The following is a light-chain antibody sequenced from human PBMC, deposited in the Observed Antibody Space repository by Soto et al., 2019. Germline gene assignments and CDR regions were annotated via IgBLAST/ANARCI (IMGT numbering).Light chain of an antibody. CDR2: DAS. J-gene: IGKJ5*01. CDR3: QQYDNSLIT. Sequence: EIVLTQSPATLSLSPGERATLSCRASQSVSSDLAWYQHKPGQAPRLLIYDASSRATGIPARFSGSGSGTDFTLTISSLEPEDFAVYYCQQYDNSLITFGQGTRLEI. CDR1: QSVSSD. V-gene: IGKV3-11*01.